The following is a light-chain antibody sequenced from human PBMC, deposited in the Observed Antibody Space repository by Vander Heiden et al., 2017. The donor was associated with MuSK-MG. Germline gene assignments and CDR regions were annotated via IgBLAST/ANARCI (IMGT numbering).Light chain of an antibody. J-gene: IGKJ2*01. Sequence: DIVMTQSPDSLAVSPGEPATINCKSSQSVSCIPNNKKNLAWYQQKEGQPPKLLIYWASTRESGVPDRCIASGSATDFTLTITSMQAEDVAVYYCQKYCSSTYTFGQGTKLEIK. CDR1: QSVSCIPNNKKN. CDR2: WAS. CDR3: QKYCSSTYT. V-gene: IGKV4-1*01.